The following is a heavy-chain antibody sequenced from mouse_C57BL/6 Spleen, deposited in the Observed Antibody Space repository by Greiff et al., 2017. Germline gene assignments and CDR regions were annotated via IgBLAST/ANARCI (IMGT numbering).Heavy chain of an antibody. Sequence: EVQRVESGPGLVKPSQSLSLTCSVTGYSITSGYYWNWIRQFPGNKLEWMGYISYDGSNNYNPSLKNRISITRDTSKNQFFLKLNSVTTEDTATYYCARDKIPGEAPFAYWGQGTLVTVSA. CDR2: ISYDGSN. V-gene: IGHV3-6*01. D-gene: IGHD5-1-1*01. CDR3: ARDKIPGEAPFAY. CDR1: GYSITSGYY. J-gene: IGHJ3*01.